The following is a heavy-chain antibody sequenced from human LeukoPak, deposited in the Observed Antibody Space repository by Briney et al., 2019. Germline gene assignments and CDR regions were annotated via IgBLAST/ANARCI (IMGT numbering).Heavy chain of an antibody. J-gene: IGHJ4*02. CDR1: GFTFSDYY. Sequence: PGGSLRLSCAASGFTFSDYYMSWIRQAPGKGLEWVSYIGNSGNPIFYADSVKGRFTISRDNAKNSLYLQMNSLRVEDTAVYYCARGRREPLYYFDYWGQGTLVTVSS. CDR3: ARGRREPLYYFDY. CDR2: IGNSGNPI. V-gene: IGHV3-11*01. D-gene: IGHD1-14*01.